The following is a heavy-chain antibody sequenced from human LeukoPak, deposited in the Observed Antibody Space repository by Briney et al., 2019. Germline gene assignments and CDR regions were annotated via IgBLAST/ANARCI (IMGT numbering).Heavy chain of an antibody. CDR1: GFTFSDYS. CDR3: ARRVSTGNTYNWFDP. D-gene: IGHD3-9*01. CDR2: ISSTSSTI. V-gene: IGHV3-48*02. J-gene: IGHJ5*02. Sequence: PGGSLRLSCAASGFTFSDYSMNWVRQAPGKGLEWVSYISSTSSTIYYADSVKGRFTISRDNAKNSLYLQMNSLRDEDTAVYYYARRVSTGNTYNWFDPWGQGTLVTVSS.